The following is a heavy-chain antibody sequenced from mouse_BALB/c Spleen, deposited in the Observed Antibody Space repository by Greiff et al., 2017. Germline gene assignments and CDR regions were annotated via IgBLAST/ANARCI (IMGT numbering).Heavy chain of an antibody. V-gene: IGHV1-9*01. CDR2: ILPGSGST. CDR3: ARSRDYGSSTGYFDV. D-gene: IGHD1-1*01. J-gene: IGHJ1*01. CDR1: GYTFSSYW. Sequence: QVQLQQSGAELMKPGASVKISCKATGYTFSSYWIEWVKQRPGHGLEWIGEILPGSGSTNYNEKFKGKATFTADTSSNTAYMQLSSLTSEDSAVYYCARSRDYGSSTGYFDVWGAGTTVTVSS.